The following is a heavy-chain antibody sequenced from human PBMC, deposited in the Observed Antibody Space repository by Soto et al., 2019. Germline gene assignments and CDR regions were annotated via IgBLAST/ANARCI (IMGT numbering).Heavy chain of an antibody. Sequence: QVQLQQWGAGLLKPSETLSLTCAVYGGSFSGYYWSWIRQPPGKGLEWIGEINHSGSTNYNPSHKSRVTISVDTSKNQFSLKLSSVTAADTAVYYCARIPRYCSGGSCYSGSFDYWGQGTLVTVSS. CDR3: ARIPRYCSGGSCYSGSFDY. V-gene: IGHV4-34*01. CDR2: INHSGST. CDR1: GGSFSGYY. J-gene: IGHJ4*02. D-gene: IGHD2-15*01.